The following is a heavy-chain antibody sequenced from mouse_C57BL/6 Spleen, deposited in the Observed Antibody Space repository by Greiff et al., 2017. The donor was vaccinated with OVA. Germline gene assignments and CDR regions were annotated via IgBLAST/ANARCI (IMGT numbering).Heavy chain of an antibody. CDR1: GFSFNTYA. J-gene: IGHJ2*01. CDR3: VRQGYGTLDY. D-gene: IGHD2-10*02. CDR2: IRSKSNNYAT. V-gene: IGHV10-1*01. Sequence: EVKLMESGGGLVQPKGSLKLSCAASGFSFNTYAMNWVRQAPGKGLEWVARIRSKSNNYATYYADSVKDRFTISRDDSESMLYLQMNNLKTEDTAMYYCVRQGYGTLDYWGQGTTLTVSS.